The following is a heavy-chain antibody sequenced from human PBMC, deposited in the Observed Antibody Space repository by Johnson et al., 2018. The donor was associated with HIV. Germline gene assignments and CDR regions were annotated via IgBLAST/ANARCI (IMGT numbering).Heavy chain of an antibody. CDR1: GFTFSNYG. CDR3: ARDHSGYDSVTAAFDI. D-gene: IGHD5-12*01. V-gene: IGHV3-30*03. CDR2: ILNDGTNQ. J-gene: IGHJ3*02. Sequence: QVQLVESGGGLVKPGGSLRLSCAASGFTFSNYGMHWVRQSPGRGLEWVAVILNDGTNQFYADSVKGRFTISRDNSKNTLYLEMYSLRVEDTTVYYCARDHSGYDSVTAAFDIWGQGTMVTVSS.